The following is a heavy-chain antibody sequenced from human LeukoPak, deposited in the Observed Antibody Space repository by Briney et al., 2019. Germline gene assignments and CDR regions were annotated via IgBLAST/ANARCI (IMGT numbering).Heavy chain of an antibody. J-gene: IGHJ4*02. CDR2: ISAYNHNT. CDR3: ARDLMYCDAMSCYDGDFDY. D-gene: IGHD2-2*01. Sequence: VSVKVSCKASGYSFINFGLSWVRQAPGRGLEWMGWISAYNHNTNYAQKFQGRVTMTIDTSTTTVYMELRSLRSDDTAIYYCARDLMYCDAMSCYDGDFDYWGQGTPVTVSS. CDR1: GYSFINFG. V-gene: IGHV1-18*01.